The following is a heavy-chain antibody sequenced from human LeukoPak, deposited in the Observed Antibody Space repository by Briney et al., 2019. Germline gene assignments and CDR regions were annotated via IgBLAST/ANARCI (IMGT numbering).Heavy chain of an antibody. Sequence: SQTLSLTCTVSGGSISSGDYYWSWIRQPPGKGLEWIGYIYYSGSTYYNPSLKSRVTILVDTSKNQFSLKLSSVTAADTAVYYCAREEGSGSYYYYGMDVWGKGTTVTVSS. J-gene: IGHJ6*04. D-gene: IGHD3-10*01. V-gene: IGHV4-30-4*01. CDR2: IYYSGST. CDR1: GGSISSGDYY. CDR3: AREEGSGSYYYYGMDV.